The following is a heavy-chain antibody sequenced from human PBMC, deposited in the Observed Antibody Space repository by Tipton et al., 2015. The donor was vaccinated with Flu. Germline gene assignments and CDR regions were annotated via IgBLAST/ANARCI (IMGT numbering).Heavy chain of an antibody. CDR1: GGSMSNNF. V-gene: IGHV4-4*07. Sequence: TLSLTCTVSGGSMSNNFWSWFRQPAEKGLEWIGRIYASGVTNYNPSLKSRVTMSIDTSKNQFSLRLSSVTAADTAVYYCARDLRGYSGYTGGDAFDVWGQGTVVTVSS. CDR3: ARDLRGYSGYTGGDAFDV. J-gene: IGHJ3*01. CDR2: IYASGVT. D-gene: IGHD5-12*01.